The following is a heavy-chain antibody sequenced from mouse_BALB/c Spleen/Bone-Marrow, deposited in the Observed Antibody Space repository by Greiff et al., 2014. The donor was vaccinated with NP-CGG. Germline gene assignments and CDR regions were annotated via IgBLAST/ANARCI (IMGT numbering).Heavy chain of an antibody. CDR2: ISYSGST. V-gene: IGHV3-2*02. J-gene: IGHJ2*01. CDR1: GYSITSDYA. D-gene: IGHD1-1*01. CDR3: ARRGYYGSSLDY. Sequence: EVNLVESGPGLVKPSQSRSLTCTVTGYSITSDYAWNWIRQFPGNKLEWMGYISYSGSTAYNPSLSSRISITRDTSKNQFFLQLNSVTTEDTATYYCARRGYYGSSLDYWGQGTTLTVSS.